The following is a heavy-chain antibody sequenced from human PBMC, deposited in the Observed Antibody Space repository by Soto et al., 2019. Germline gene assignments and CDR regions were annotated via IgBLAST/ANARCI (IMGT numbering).Heavy chain of an antibody. J-gene: IGHJ4*02. CDR1: GFSINTGGVG. CDR2: LYWNDDE. V-gene: IGHV2-5*01. CDR3: AKRRAISNKLCFDH. Sequence: QITLRESGPTLVKPTQTLTLSCTLSGFSINTGGVGVGWIRQPPGKDPAWLALLYWNDDEWYSPCLRYRLSVTKDASENRVVLTMTHLDPTDTGTYYCAKRRAISNKLCFDHWDQGALVTVSS. D-gene: IGHD4-4*01.